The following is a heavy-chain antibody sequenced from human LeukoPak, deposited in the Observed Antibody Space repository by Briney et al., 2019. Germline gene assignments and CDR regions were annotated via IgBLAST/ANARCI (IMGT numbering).Heavy chain of an antibody. CDR2: IKQDGSEK. CDR3: ARELRFLEWPRFDP. D-gene: IGHD3-3*01. V-gene: IGHV3-7*01. CDR1: GFTFSSYW. Sequence: GGSLRLSCAASGFTFSSYWMSWVRQAPGKGLASVANIKQDGSEKYYVDSVKGRFTISRDNAKNSLYLQMNSLRAEDTAVYYCARELRFLEWPRFDPWGQGTLVTVSS. J-gene: IGHJ5*02.